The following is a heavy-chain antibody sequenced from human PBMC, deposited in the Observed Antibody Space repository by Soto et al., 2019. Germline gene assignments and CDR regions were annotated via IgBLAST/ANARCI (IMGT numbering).Heavy chain of an antibody. CDR2: IYYTVNT. Sequence: SETLSLTCSVSGVSIGRHFWSWSRQAPGKGPEMVGYIYYTVNTNYNRALKSRVTISMDTSENQLSLQLSSVTAADTDVYYCARLQYTVVTALDIWGQGTMVTVSS. D-gene: IGHD2-15*01. CDR1: GVSIGRHF. J-gene: IGHJ3*02. CDR3: ARLQYTVVTALDI. V-gene: IGHV4-59*11.